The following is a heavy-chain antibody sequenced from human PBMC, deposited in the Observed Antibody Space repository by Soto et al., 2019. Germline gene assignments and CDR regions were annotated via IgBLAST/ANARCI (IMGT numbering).Heavy chain of an antibody. D-gene: IGHD2-21*02. CDR2: ISGSGGTI. V-gene: IGHV3-23*01. J-gene: IGHJ3*01. Sequence: EVQLLESGGGLVQPGGSLRLSCAASGFTFNTYAMNWVRQAPGKGLEWVASISGSGGTINYADSVKGRFTTSRDTSKNTRYLQMNSLCAEDTAVYYCAKGFIVVVTAIRPDDNFDVWGQGTMVTVSS. CDR1: GFTFNTYA. CDR3: AKGFIVVVTAIRPDDNFDV.